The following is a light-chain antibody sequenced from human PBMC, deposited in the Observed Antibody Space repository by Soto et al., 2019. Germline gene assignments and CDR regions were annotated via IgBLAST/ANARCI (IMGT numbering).Light chain of an antibody. V-gene: IGLV2-14*03. CDR1: NSDIGGYNY. CDR2: DVS. Sequence: QSALTQPASVSGSPGQSITISCTGTNSDIGGYNYVSWYQQHPGKAPKLMIYDVSNRPSGVSYRFSGSKSGNTASLTISGLQADDEAAYYCSSYTSRSTLGVFGGGTKLTVL. J-gene: IGLJ2*01. CDR3: SSYTSRSTLGV.